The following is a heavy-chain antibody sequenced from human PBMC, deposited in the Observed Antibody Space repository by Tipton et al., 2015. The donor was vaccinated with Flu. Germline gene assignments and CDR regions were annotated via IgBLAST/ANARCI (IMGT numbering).Heavy chain of an antibody. Sequence: LRLSCTVSGVSISSSGLYWGWIRQPPGKGLEWIANIHESGSTHFHPSLKSRVTISLETSKNQFYLEMTSVTAADTAMYYCAREGVPSLGWNPDYWGQGTQVTVSS. J-gene: IGHJ4*02. CDR3: AREGVPSLGWNPDY. CDR1: GVSISSSGLY. CDR2: IHESGST. V-gene: IGHV4-39*07. D-gene: IGHD1-1*01.